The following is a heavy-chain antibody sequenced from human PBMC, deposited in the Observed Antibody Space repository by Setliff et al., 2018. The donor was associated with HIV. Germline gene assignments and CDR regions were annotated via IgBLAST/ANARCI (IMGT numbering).Heavy chain of an antibody. V-gene: IGHV4-59*01. CDR2: IYYSGST. CDR3: ARGPSLQTTLFDY. CDR1: GGSISGYY. J-gene: IGHJ4*02. Sequence: SETLSLTCNVSGGSISGYYWSWIRQSPGKGLEWIGYIYYSGSTNYNPSLKSRVTISVDTSKNQFSLKLTSVTAADTAVYYCARGPSLQTTLFDYWGQGTLVTVSS.